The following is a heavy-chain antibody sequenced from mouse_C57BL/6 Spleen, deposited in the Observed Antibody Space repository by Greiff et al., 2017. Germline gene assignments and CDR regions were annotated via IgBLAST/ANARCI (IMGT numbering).Heavy chain of an antibody. V-gene: IGHV1-76*01. CDR1: GYTFTDYD. J-gene: IGHJ4*01. D-gene: IGHD1-1*01. CDR3: ARAENYYDSSPYALDY. Sequence: VQLKESGAELVRPGASVKLSCKASGYTFTDYDINWVKQRPGQGLEWIARIYPGSGNTYYNEKFKGKATLTAEKSSSTAYMQLSSLTSEDSAVYFCARAENYYDSSPYALDYWGQGTTVTVSS. CDR2: IYPGSGNT.